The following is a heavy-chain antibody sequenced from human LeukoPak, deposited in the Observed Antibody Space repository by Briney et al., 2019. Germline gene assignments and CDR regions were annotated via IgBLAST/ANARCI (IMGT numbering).Heavy chain of an antibody. CDR1: GFTFSNHA. D-gene: IGHD2-2*03. J-gene: IGHJ3*02. Sequence: GRSLRLSCVTSGFTFSNHAMHWVRQGPGKGLEWVAVISDDGSSKSYADSVKGRFTISRDNSKNTLFLQINSLRPEDTAVYYCARVDDLDAFDIWGQGTLVPVSS. V-gene: IGHV3-30*04. CDR2: ISDDGSSK. CDR3: ARVDDLDAFDI.